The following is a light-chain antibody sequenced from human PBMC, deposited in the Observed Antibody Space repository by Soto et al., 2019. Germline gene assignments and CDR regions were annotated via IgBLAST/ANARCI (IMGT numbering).Light chain of an antibody. Sequence: EIVLTQSPGTLSLSPGERAALSCRASQSISSSSLAWYQQRPGQAPRLLIYVASSRATGIPDRFSGSGSGTDFTLTISRLEPEDFAVYYCQHYGSSLWTFGQGTKVDIK. CDR1: QSISSSS. J-gene: IGKJ1*01. CDR3: QHYGSSLWT. CDR2: VAS. V-gene: IGKV3-20*01.